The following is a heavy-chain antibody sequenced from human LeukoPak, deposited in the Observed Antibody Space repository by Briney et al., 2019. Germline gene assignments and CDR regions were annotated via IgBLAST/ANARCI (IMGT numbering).Heavy chain of an antibody. V-gene: IGHV4-39*01. CDR2: IYYSGSI. Sequence: SETLSLTCTVSGGSISSSSYYRGWIRQPPGKGLEWIGSIYYSGSIYYNPSLKSRVTMSVDTSKNQFSLKLSSVTATDTAVYYCARFRSGYFDSWGQGTLVTVSS. CDR1: GGSISSSSYY. CDR3: ARFRSGYFDS. D-gene: IGHD2-15*01. J-gene: IGHJ4*02.